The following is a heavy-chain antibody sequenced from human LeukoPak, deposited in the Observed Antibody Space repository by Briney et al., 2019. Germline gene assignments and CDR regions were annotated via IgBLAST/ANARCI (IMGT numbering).Heavy chain of an antibody. V-gene: IGHV1-2*02. CDR3: ARGPDIVVEANGY. J-gene: IGHJ4*02. D-gene: IGHD2-2*01. CDR1: GYTFTSYD. CDR2: INPNSGGT. Sequence: ASVKVSCKASGYTFTSYDINWVRQAPGQGLEWMGWINPNSGGTNYAQKFQGRVTMTRDTSISTAYMELSRLRSDDTAVYYCARGPDIVVEANGYWGQGTLVTVSS.